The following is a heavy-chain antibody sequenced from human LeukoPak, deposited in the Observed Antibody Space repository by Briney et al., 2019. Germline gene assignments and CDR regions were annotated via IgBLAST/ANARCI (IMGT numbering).Heavy chain of an antibody. V-gene: IGHV3-30*02. Sequence: PGGSRRLSCAASEFTFSSYGMHWVRQAPGKGLEWVAFIRYDGRNKYYAASVKGRFTISRDNSKNTLYLQMNSLRTEDTAVYYCVKTEGGFDMWGQGTMVTISS. CDR1: EFTFSSYG. CDR2: IRYDGRNK. D-gene: IGHD2-15*01. J-gene: IGHJ3*02. CDR3: VKTEGGFDM.